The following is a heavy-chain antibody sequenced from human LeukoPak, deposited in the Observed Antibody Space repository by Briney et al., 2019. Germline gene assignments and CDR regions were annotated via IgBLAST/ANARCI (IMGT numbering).Heavy chain of an antibody. CDR1: GFTFSSYA. D-gene: IGHD3-3*01. CDR3: AKDGSWNGGYFDY. V-gene: IGHV3-23*01. CDR2: ISGRGGST. J-gene: IGHJ4*02. Sequence: PGTSLRLSCAASGFTFSSYAMSWVRQAPGKGLEWVSAISGRGGSTYYADSVKGRFTISRDNSKNTLYLQMNSLRAEDTAVYYCAKDGSWNGGYFDYWGQGTLVTVSS.